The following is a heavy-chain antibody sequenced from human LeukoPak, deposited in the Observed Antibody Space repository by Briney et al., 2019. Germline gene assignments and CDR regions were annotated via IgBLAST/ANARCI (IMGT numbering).Heavy chain of an antibody. D-gene: IGHD1-1*01. CDR2: INWNGGST. CDR3: ARENNWNDDDANAFDI. Sequence: PGGSLRLSCAASGFTLDDYGMSWVRQAPGKGLEWVSGINWNGGSTGYADSVKGRFTISRDNAKNSLYLQMNSLRAEDTALYYCARENNWNDDDANAFDIWGQGTMVTVSS. V-gene: IGHV3-20*04. CDR1: GFTLDDYG. J-gene: IGHJ3*02.